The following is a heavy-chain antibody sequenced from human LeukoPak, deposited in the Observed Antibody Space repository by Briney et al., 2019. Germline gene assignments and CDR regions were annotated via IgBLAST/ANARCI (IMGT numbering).Heavy chain of an antibody. V-gene: IGHV3-9*01. J-gene: IGHJ4*02. CDR1: GFTFDDYA. D-gene: IGHD2-2*01. CDR3: AKGPWGSSTNGIDY. CDR2: ISWNSGSI. Sequence: GRSLRLSCAASGFTFDDYAMHWVRHAPGKGLEWVSGISWNSGSIGYADSVKGRFTISRDNAKNSLYLQMNSLRAEDTALYYCAKGPWGSSTNGIDYCGQGTLVTVSS.